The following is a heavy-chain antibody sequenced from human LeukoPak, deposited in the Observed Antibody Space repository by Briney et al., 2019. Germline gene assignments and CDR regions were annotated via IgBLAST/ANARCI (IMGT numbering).Heavy chain of an antibody. Sequence: ASVKVSCKASGYTFTGYYMHWVRLAPGQGLEWMGWINPNSGGTNYAQKFQGWVTMTRDTSISTAYMELSRLRSDDTAVYYCARDTCRYCSGGSPGMDVWGQGTTVTVSS. CDR1: GYTFTGYY. J-gene: IGHJ6*02. D-gene: IGHD2-15*01. CDR2: INPNSGGT. V-gene: IGHV1-2*04. CDR3: ARDTCRYCSGGSPGMDV.